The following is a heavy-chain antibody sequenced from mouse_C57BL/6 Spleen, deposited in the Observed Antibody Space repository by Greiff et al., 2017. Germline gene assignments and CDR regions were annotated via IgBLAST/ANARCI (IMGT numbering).Heavy chain of an antibody. V-gene: IGHV1-64*01. Sequence: VQLQQPGAELVKPGASVKLSCKASGYTFTSYWMHWVKQRPGQGLEWIGMIHPNSGSTNYNEKFKSKATLTVDKSSSTAYMQLSSLTSEDSAVYYCARWITTVVASFDYWGQGTTLTVSS. J-gene: IGHJ2*01. CDR3: ARWITTVVASFDY. CDR1: GYTFTSYW. CDR2: IHPNSGST. D-gene: IGHD1-1*01.